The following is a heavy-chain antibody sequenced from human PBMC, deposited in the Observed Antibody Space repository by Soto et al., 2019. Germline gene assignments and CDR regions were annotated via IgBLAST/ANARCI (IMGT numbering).Heavy chain of an antibody. CDR2: INSISTTI. Sequence: PGGSLRLSCASSGFTFSRYSMNWVRQAPGKGLEWLSYINSISTTIYYADSVKGRFTISRDNAKNSLYLQMNSLRDEDTAVYYCARESAPSYSSGWYVGRDYYYYGMDVWGQGTTVTVSS. V-gene: IGHV3-48*02. J-gene: IGHJ6*02. CDR3: ARESAPSYSSGWYVGRDYYYYGMDV. D-gene: IGHD6-19*01. CDR1: GFTFSRYS.